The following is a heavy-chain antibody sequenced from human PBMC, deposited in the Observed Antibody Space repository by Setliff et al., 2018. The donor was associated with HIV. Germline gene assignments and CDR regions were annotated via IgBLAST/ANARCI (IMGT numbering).Heavy chain of an antibody. CDR3: ACAYCGGDCYSVGDAFDI. CDR2: IIPIFGTA. J-gene: IGHJ3*02. CDR1: GGTFSSYA. Sequence: ASVKVSCKASGGTFSSYAISWVRQAPGQGLEWMGGIIPIFGTANYAQKSQGRVTITTDESKSTAYVELSSLRSEDTAVYYRACAYCGGDCYSVGDAFDIWGQGTMGTVSS. V-gene: IGHV1-69*05. D-gene: IGHD2-21*02.